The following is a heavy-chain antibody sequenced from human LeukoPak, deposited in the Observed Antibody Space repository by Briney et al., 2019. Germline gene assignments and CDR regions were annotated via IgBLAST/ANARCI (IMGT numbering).Heavy chain of an antibody. D-gene: IGHD6-19*01. Sequence: ASVKVSCKTSGYTFTNCGISWVRQAPGQGLEWMGWISGYNGNPRYAQKAQGRVTMTTDTSTNTAYMEVNSLRSDDTAIYYCARDPSLAVAGIRLFDYWGQGTLVIVSS. CDR1: GYTFTNCG. CDR3: ARDPSLAVAGIRLFDY. V-gene: IGHV1-18*01. J-gene: IGHJ4*02. CDR2: ISGYNGNP.